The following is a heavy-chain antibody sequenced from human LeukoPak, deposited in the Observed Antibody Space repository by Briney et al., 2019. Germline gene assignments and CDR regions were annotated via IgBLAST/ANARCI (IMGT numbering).Heavy chain of an antibody. J-gene: IGHJ4*02. D-gene: IGHD2-15*01. Sequence: PGGSLRLSCAASGFTFRNYVIHWVRQAPGKGLEWVSAISNNGGYTYYADSVQGRFTISGDNSKSTLCLQMNSLRAEDTAVYYCAKQLGYCSDGSCYFPYWGQGTLVTVSS. CDR1: GFTFRNYV. V-gene: IGHV3-23*01. CDR2: ISNNGGYT. CDR3: AKQLGYCSDGSCYFPY.